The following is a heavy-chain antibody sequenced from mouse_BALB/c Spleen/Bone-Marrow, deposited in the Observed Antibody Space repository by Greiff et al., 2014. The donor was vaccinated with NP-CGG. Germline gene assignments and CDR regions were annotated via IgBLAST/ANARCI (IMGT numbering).Heavy chain of an antibody. CDR2: IDPANGDT. D-gene: IGHD1-1*01. CDR1: GFNIKDTY. V-gene: IGHV14-3*02. J-gene: IGHJ1*01. Sequence: EVQRVESGSELVKPGASVKLSCAASGFNIKDTYMHWVKQRPEQGLEWIGRIDPANGDTKYDPKFQGKATITADTSPNTAYLQLSSLTSEDTAVYYCTRPSFYYGSSYWYFDVWGAGTTVTVSS. CDR3: TRPSFYYGSSYWYFDV.